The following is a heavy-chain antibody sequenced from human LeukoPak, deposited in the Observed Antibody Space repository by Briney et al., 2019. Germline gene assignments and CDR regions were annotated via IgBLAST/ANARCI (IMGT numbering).Heavy chain of an antibody. CDR2: INHSGST. Sequence: SETLSLTCAVYGGSFSGYYWSWIRQPPGEGLEWIGEINHSGSTNYNPSLKSRVTISVDTSKNQFSLKLSSVTAADTAVYYCARVRNLRNWFDPWGQGTLVTVSS. V-gene: IGHV4-34*01. J-gene: IGHJ5*02. CDR1: GGSFSGYY. CDR3: ARVRNLRNWFDP.